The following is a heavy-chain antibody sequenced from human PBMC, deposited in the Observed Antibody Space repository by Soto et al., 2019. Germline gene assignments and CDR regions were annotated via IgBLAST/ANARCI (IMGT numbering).Heavy chain of an antibody. J-gene: IGHJ4*02. V-gene: IGHV3-21*01. CDR2: ISSTTNYI. CDR3: ARESEDLTSNFDC. CDR1: GFTFTRYS. Sequence: PGGSLRLSCAASGFTFTRYSMNGVRQPPGKGLEWVSSISSTTNYIYYADSMKGRFTVSRDNAKNSVYLEMNSLSAEDTAVYYCARESEDLTSNFDCWGQGTLVTVSS.